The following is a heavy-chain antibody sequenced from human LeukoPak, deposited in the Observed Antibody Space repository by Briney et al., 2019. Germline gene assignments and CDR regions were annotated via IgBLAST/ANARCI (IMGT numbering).Heavy chain of an antibody. CDR1: GFDFSGYS. D-gene: IGHD6-13*01. J-gene: IGHJ6*03. Sequence: GGSLRLSCAASGFDFSGYSMNWVRQAPGKGLEWVSSMTSASSYMDYADSGRGRFTISRDNAKNSLYLQMNSLRAEDTAVYYCAKMGIGGVGTYYYYMDVWGKGTTVTVSS. CDR3: AKMGIGGVGTYYYYMDV. V-gene: IGHV3-21*01. CDR2: MTSASSYM.